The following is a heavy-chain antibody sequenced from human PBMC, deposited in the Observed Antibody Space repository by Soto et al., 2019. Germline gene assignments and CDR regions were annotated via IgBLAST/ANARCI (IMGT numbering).Heavy chain of an antibody. CDR1: EFTFSRHG. Sequence: QVQLVESGGGVVQPGRSLRLSCAASEFTFSRHGMHWVRQAPGKGLQWVGVIWSDGSNAVYADSVKGRFIISRVNSKNVLYQQIICLRAEDTGVYYCARESTAGDGKLYYIDFWGTGITVTVSS. V-gene: IGHV3-33*01. CDR3: ARESTAGDGKLYYIDF. J-gene: IGHJ6*03. CDR2: IWSDGSNA.